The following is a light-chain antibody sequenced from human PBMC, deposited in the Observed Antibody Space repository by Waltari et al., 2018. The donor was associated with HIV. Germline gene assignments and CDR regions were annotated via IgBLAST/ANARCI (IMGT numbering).Light chain of an antibody. CDR3: LSTDITGTSYV. CDR1: VLQKQY. V-gene: IGLV3-25*03. J-gene: IGLJ1*01. Sequence: SFELTQPLSMSVSPGQTARITCSGDVLQKQYVHWYQQRAGQAPVLLIYKDNERPSGIPERFSGSSSGTTVTLTISGVQAEDEADYYCLSTDITGTSYVFGSGTKVTVI. CDR2: KDN.